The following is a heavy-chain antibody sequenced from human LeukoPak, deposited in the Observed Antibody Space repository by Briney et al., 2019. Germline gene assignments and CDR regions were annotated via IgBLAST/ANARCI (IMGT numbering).Heavy chain of an antibody. Sequence: PSETLSLTCTVCGGSISSYYWSWIRQPPGKGLEWIGYIYYSGSTNYNPSLKSRVTISVDTSKNQFFLKLSSVTAADTAVYYSARHPRVLRYFDWSTDAFDIWGQGTMVTVSS. CDR2: IYYSGST. V-gene: IGHV4-59*08. CDR3: ARHPRVLRYFDWSTDAFDI. J-gene: IGHJ3*02. CDR1: GGSISSYY. D-gene: IGHD3-9*01.